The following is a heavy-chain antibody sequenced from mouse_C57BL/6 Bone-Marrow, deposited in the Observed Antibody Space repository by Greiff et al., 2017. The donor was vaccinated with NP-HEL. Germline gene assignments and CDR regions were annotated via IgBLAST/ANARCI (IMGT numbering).Heavy chain of an antibody. Sequence: EVKLMESGPGLVKPSQSLSLTCTVTGYSITSDYAWNWIRQFPGNKLEWMGYISYSGSTSYNPSLKSRISNTRDTSKNQFFLQLNSVTTEDTATEYCERYLSTMITSYYFDYWGQGTTLTVSS. CDR3: ERYLSTMITSYYFDY. CDR1: GYSITSDYA. V-gene: IGHV3-2*02. J-gene: IGHJ2*01. CDR2: ISYSGST. D-gene: IGHD2-4*01.